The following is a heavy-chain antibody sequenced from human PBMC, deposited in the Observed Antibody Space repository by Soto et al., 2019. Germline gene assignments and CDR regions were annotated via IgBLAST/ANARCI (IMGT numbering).Heavy chain of an antibody. J-gene: IGHJ5*02. CDR3: ASLNYDFWSGLNWFDP. D-gene: IGHD3-3*01. Sequence: SETLSLTCTVSGGSISSYYWSWIRQPPGKGLEWIGYIYYSGSTNYNPSLKSRVTISVDKSKNQFSLKLSSVTAADTAVYYCASLNYDFWSGLNWFDPWGQGTLVTVSS. V-gene: IGHV4-59*01. CDR1: GGSISSYY. CDR2: IYYSGST.